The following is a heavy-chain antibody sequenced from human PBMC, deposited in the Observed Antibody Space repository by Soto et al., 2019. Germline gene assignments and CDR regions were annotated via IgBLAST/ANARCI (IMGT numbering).Heavy chain of an antibody. CDR2: IFYTGST. Sequence: SETLSLTCTVSGASLSGYYWAWIRQPPGKGLEWIGNIFYTGSTDYNPALKSRITMSLDTSRSHFSLKIRSVTTADTAVYYCARVDWGSFDYWGQGTLVTVSS. J-gene: IGHJ4*02. D-gene: IGHD3-9*01. CDR1: GASLSGYY. V-gene: IGHV4-59*01. CDR3: ARVDWGSFDY.